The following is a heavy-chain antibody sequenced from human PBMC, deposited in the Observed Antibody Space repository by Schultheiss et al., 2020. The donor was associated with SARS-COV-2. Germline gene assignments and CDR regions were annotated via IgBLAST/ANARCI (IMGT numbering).Heavy chain of an antibody. Sequence: SETLSLTCAVSGGSFSSGSYYWSWIRQPAGKGLEWIGRIYTSGSTNYNPSLKSRVTMSVDTSKNQFSLKLSSVTAADTAVYYCAREVLYYYDSSGYYVPYYYYGMDVWGQGTTVTVSS. CDR3: AREVLYYYDSSGYYVPYYYYGMDV. CDR2: IYTSGST. J-gene: IGHJ6*02. CDR1: GGSFSSGSYY. D-gene: IGHD3-22*01. V-gene: IGHV4-61*02.